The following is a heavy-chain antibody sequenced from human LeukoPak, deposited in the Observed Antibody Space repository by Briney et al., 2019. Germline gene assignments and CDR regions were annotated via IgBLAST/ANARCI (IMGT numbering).Heavy chain of an antibody. Sequence: SGTLSLTCGVSGGSISSTNWWSWVRQPPGQGLEWIGEISLSGVTNYNPSLKSRVTMSLDRSKNHLSLTLTSVTAADTAVYYCSRESGAFSPFGYWGQGTLVTISS. CDR3: SRESGAFSPFGY. CDR1: GGSISSTNW. D-gene: IGHD1-26*01. J-gene: IGHJ4*02. V-gene: IGHV4-4*02. CDR2: ISLSGVT.